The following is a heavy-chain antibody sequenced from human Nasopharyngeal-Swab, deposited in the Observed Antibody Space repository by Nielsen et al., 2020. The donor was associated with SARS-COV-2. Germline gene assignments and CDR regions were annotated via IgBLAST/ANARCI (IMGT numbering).Heavy chain of an antibody. J-gene: IGHJ4*02. V-gene: IGHV1-2*06. D-gene: IGHD3-10*01. Sequence: ASVKVSCKASGYTFTGYYMHWVRQAPGQGLEWMGRINPNSGGTNYAQKFQGRVTMTRDTSISTAYMELSRLRSDDTAVYYCARVRYGSGSYYNSYWGQGTLVTVSS. CDR1: GYTFTGYY. CDR3: ARVRYGSGSYYNSY. CDR2: INPNSGGT.